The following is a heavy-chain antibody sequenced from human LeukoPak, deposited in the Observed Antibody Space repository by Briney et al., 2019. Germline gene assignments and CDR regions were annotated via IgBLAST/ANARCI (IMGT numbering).Heavy chain of an antibody. D-gene: IGHD2-21*02. CDR2: ISSSSNIK. J-gene: IGHJ4*02. V-gene: IGHV3-48*01. Sequence: PGGSLRLSCGVSGFTFSRHSMNWVRQAPGKGLEWVSYISSSSNIKYYADSVKGRFTIPRDNANNSLYLQMNSLTAEDTAVYYCARWDGDDKDYWGQGTLVTVSS. CDR1: GFTFSRHS. CDR3: ARWDGDDKDY.